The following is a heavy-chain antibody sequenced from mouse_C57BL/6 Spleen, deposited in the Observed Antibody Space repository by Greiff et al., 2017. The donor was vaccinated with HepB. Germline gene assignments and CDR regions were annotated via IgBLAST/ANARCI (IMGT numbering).Heavy chain of an antibody. J-gene: IGHJ2*01. CDR1: GYSITSGYY. CDR3: ARSPKRSYFDY. V-gene: IGHV3-6*01. Sequence: EVKLLESGPGLVKPSQSLSLTCSVTGYSITSGYYWNWIRQFPGNKLEWMGYISYDGSNNYNPSLKNRISITRDTSKNQFFLKLNSVTTEDTATYYCARSPKRSYFDYWGQGTTLTVSS. CDR2: ISYDGSN.